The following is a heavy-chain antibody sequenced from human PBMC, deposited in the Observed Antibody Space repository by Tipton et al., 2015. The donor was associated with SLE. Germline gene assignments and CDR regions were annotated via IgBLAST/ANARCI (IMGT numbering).Heavy chain of an antibody. V-gene: IGHV4-4*07. CDR1: GGSISSYY. D-gene: IGHD5-18*01. J-gene: IGHJ3*02. CDR3: ARGVRIQGALDI. CDR2: IFSTGSP. Sequence: TLSLTCTVSGGSISSYYWNWIRQSPGKGLEWVGRIFSTGSPNYNPSLKSRVSISVDTSKNQFSLNLSFVTAADTAVYYCARGVRIQGALDIWGPGTVVTVSS.